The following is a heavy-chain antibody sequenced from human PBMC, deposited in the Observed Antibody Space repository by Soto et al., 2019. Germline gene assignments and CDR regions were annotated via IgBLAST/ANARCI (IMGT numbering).Heavy chain of an antibody. CDR2: FNAYNGNT. Sequence: QVQLVQSGAEVKKPGASVKVSCKASGYTFTSYGISWVRQAPGQGLEWMGWFNAYNGNTHSAQKLQGRVTRTAETSPSTAYMELRTLRSDDTAVYYSARTLPPIDYWGQGTLVTVSS. J-gene: IGHJ4*02. V-gene: IGHV1-18*01. CDR1: GYTFTSYG. CDR3: ARTLPPIDY.